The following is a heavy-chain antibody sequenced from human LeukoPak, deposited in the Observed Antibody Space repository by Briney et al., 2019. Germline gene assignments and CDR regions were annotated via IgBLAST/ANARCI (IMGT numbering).Heavy chain of an antibody. D-gene: IGHD2-21*01. V-gene: IGHV1-69*04. CDR1: GGTFPSHA. CDR2: IIPLFGVT. Sequence: SVKVSCKASGGTFPSHAISWVRQAPGQGLEWMGRIIPLFGVTNYAQRFHGRVTLTADKSTNTVYMQLTSLRFEDTAVFYCASRAYCSGHTCPSDAFDIWGQGTMVTVSS. J-gene: IGHJ3*02. CDR3: ASRAYCSGHTCPSDAFDI.